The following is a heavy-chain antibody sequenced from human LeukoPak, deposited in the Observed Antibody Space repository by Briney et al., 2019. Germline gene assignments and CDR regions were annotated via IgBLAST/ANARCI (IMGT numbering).Heavy chain of an antibody. CDR2: ISSSSSYI. CDR3: ASLDILTGYPN. V-gene: IGHV3-21*01. D-gene: IGHD3-9*01. CDR1: GFTFSSYS. J-gene: IGHJ4*02. Sequence: GGSLRLSCAASGFTFSSYSMNWVRQAPGKGLEWVSSISSSSSYIYYADSVKGRFTISRDNAKNSLYLQMNSLRAEDTAVYYCASLDILTGYPNWGQGILVTVSS.